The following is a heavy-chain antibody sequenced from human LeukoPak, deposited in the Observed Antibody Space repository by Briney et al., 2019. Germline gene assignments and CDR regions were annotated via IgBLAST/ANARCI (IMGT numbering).Heavy chain of an antibody. CDR1: GFSFSVYW. Sequence: PGGSLRLSCAASGFSFSVYWMHWVRQAPGKGPVWVSRIKTDGSITDYADSVKGRFTISRDNAKNTLYLQMNSLRAEDTAVYYCARSGNTGRNWYFDLWGRGTLVTVSS. V-gene: IGHV3-74*01. D-gene: IGHD3-10*01. J-gene: IGHJ2*01. CDR3: ARSGNTGRNWYFDL. CDR2: IKTDGSIT.